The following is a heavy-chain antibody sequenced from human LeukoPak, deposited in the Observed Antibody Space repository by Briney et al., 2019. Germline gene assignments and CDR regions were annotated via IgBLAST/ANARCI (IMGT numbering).Heavy chain of an antibody. CDR2: ISSSGSTI. Sequence: GGSLRLSCAASGFTFSSYAMSWVRQAPGKGLEWVSYISSSGSTIYYADSVKGRFTISRDNAKNSLYLQMNSLRAEDTAVYYCARDGYYYDSSGYTDQVIDYWGQGTLVTVSS. CDR1: GFTFSSYA. J-gene: IGHJ4*02. CDR3: ARDGYYYDSSGYTDQVIDY. D-gene: IGHD3-22*01. V-gene: IGHV3-48*03.